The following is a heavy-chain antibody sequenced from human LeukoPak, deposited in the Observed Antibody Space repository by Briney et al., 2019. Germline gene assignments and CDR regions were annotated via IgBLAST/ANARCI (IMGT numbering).Heavy chain of an antibody. J-gene: IGHJ4*02. Sequence: PSETLSLTCTVSGGSISTSSYYWSWIRQPPGKRPEWIGTIYYTGSTYYNPFLKSRVTISVDASKNQFSLILSSVTAADTAVYYCARRPGSGSRHFDYWGQGTLVTVSS. CDR2: IYYTGST. CDR1: GGSISTSSYY. D-gene: IGHD3-10*01. V-gene: IGHV4-39*01. CDR3: ARRPGSGSRHFDY.